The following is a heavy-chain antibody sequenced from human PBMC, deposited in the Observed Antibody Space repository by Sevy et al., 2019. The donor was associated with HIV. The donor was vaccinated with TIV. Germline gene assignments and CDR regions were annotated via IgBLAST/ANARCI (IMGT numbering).Heavy chain of an antibody. D-gene: IGHD5-18*01. V-gene: IGHV4-30-4*01. CDR3: ARGQNFDSAPFDF. CDR2: FFYSDSP. J-gene: IGHJ5*01. CDR1: GDSISSGDYY. Sequence: SETLSLTCSVSGDSISSGDYYWNWIRQSPGKGLEWIGYFFYSDSPHYNPSLKSRVTISADMAENHISLKVTSVTAADSAVYYCARGQNFDSAPFDFWGQGTLVTVSS.